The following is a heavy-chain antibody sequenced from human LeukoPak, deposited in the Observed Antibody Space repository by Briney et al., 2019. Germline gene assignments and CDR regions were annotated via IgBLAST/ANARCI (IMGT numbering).Heavy chain of an antibody. CDR1: GLTFSSHW. CDR3: ARGRPHGNDY. V-gene: IGHV3-74*01. D-gene: IGHD4-23*01. CDR2: ITNDGSST. J-gene: IGHJ4*02. Sequence: GGSLRLSCAASGLTFSSHWMHWVRQAPGKGLVWVSRITNDGSSTTYADSVKGRFSITRDNAKNTLYLQMNSLRVEDTAVYYCARGRPHGNDYWGQGTLVTVSS.